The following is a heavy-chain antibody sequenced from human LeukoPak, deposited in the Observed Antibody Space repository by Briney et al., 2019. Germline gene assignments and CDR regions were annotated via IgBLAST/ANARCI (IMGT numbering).Heavy chain of an antibody. Sequence: ASVKVSCKASGYTFTSYYMHWVRQAPGQGLEWMGIINPSGGSTSYAQKFQGRVTMTRDTSTSTVYMELSSLRSEDTAVYHCARERPTIAARSSNWFDPWGQGTLVTVSS. D-gene: IGHD6-6*01. CDR2: INPSGGST. CDR3: ARERPTIAARSSNWFDP. V-gene: IGHV1-46*01. CDR1: GYTFTSYY. J-gene: IGHJ5*02.